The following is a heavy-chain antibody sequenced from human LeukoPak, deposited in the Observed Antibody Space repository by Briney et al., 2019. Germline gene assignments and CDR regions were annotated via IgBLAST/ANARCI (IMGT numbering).Heavy chain of an antibody. Sequence: SETLSLTCTVSGGSISSYYWSWTRQPPGKGLEWIGYIYYSGSTNYNPSLKSRVTISVDTSKNQFSLKLSSVTAADTAVYYCARDTSSGWYYFDYWGQGTLVTVSS. J-gene: IGHJ4*02. D-gene: IGHD6-19*01. CDR1: GGSISSYY. V-gene: IGHV4-59*01. CDR3: ARDTSSGWYYFDY. CDR2: IYYSGST.